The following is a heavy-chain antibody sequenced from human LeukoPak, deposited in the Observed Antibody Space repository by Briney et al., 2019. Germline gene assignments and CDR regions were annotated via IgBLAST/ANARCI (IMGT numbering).Heavy chain of an antibody. CDR2: ISGSGGST. V-gene: IGHV3-23*01. J-gene: IGHJ6*02. CDR1: GFTFSSYA. CDR3: AKEGGSYYYGMDV. D-gene: IGHD1-26*01. Sequence: AGGSLRLSCAASGFTFSSYAMSWVRQAPGKGLEWVSAISGSGGSTYYADSVKGRFTISRDNSKNTPYLQMNSLRAEDTAVYYCAKEGGSYYYGMDVWGQGTTVTVSS.